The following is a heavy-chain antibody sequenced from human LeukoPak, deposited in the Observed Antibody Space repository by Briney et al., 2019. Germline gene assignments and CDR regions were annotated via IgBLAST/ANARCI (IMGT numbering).Heavy chain of an antibody. J-gene: IGHJ1*01. V-gene: IGHV3-23*01. CDR2: ISGSGGST. CDR1: GIKLSNYG. Sequence: GGSLRLSCVVSGIKLSNYGMSWVRQAPGKGLEWVSAISGSGGSTYYADSVKGRFTISRDNSKNTLYLQMNSLRAEDTAVYYCAIPHSSGWYFYFQHWGQGTLVTVSS. D-gene: IGHD6-19*01. CDR3: AIPHSSGWYFYFQH.